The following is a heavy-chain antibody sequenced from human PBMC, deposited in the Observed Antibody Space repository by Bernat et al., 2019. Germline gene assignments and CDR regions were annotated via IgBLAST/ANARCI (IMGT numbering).Heavy chain of an antibody. CDR1: GFTFSSYD. D-gene: IGHD3-22*01. Sequence: VQLVESGGGLVQPGGSLRLSCAASGFTFSSYDMHWVRQATGKGLEWVSAIGTAGDTYYPGSVKGRFTISRENAKNSLYLQMNSLRAGDTAVYYCARGWGSSGYDDAFDIWGQGTMVTVSS. CDR3: ARGWGSSGYDDAFDI. V-gene: IGHV3-13*01. J-gene: IGHJ3*02. CDR2: IGTAGDT.